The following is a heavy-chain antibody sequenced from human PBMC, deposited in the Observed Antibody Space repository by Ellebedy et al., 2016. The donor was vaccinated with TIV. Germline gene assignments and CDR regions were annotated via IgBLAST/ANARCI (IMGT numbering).Heavy chain of an antibody. V-gene: IGHV3-7*04. J-gene: IGHJ4*02. CDR1: GFTFSTLW. D-gene: IGHD1/OR15-1a*01. CDR2: IKDDGSVQ. Sequence: GESLKISCAASGFTFSTLWMSWVRQSPGKGLEWVANIKDDGSVQNYVDSVKGRFTISSDNAKNSLYLQMNSVRAEDTAVYYCARENWTNDYWGQGTLVTVSS. CDR3: ARENWTNDY.